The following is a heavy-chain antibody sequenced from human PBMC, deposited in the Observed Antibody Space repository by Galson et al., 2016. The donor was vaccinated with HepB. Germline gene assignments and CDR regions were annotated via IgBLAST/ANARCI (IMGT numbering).Heavy chain of an antibody. J-gene: IGHJ4*02. Sequence: SLRLSCAVSGFTFSDYAMSWVRQAPGKGLEWISTINRIGYDTHYADSVKGLFTISRDNARNSVHLQINSLSVEDTAMYYCATDSMGHDYWGQGILVTVSS. CDR1: GFTFSDYA. CDR2: INRIGYDT. D-gene: IGHD2/OR15-2a*01. V-gene: IGHV3-11*06. CDR3: ATDSMGHDY.